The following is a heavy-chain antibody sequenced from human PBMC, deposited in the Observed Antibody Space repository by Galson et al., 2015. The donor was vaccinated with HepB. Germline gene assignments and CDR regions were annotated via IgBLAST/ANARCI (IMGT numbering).Heavy chain of an antibody. Sequence: SVKVSCKASGYTFTGYYMHWVRQAPGQGLEWMGWINPNSGGTNYAQKFQGRVTMTRDTSISTAYMELSRLRSDDTAVYYCARVTMVRGVYDYWGQGTLVTVSS. V-gene: IGHV1-2*02. D-gene: IGHD3-10*01. CDR2: INPNSGGT. CDR3: ARVTMVRGVYDY. CDR1: GYTFTGYY. J-gene: IGHJ4*02.